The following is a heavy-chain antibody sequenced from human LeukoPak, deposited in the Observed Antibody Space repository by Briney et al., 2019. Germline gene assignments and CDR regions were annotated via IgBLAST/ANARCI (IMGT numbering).Heavy chain of an antibody. J-gene: IGHJ4*02. CDR1: GFAFDDYA. CDR2: ISGDGGST. V-gene: IGHV3-43*02. D-gene: IGHD6-19*01. Sequence: GGSLRLSCAASGFAFDDYAMHWVRQAPGKGLEWVSLISGDGGSTYYADSVKGRFTISRDNSKNSLYLQMNSLRTEDTALYYCAKDIAPGQYSSGWYPIDYWGQGTLVTVSS. CDR3: AKDIAPGQYSSGWYPIDY.